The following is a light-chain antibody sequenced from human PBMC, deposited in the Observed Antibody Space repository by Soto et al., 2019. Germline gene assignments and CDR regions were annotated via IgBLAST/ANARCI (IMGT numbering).Light chain of an antibody. CDR3: QQSYSTLVA. CDR2: DAS. CDR1: QSVSTR. V-gene: IGKV1-39*01. J-gene: IGKJ1*01. Sequence: DIQMTQSPSSLSASVGDRVTIICRASQSVSTRLAWYQQKPGKAPKVLIYDASSWAGGVPSRFSGSGSGTDFTLTISSLQPEDFATYYCQQSYSTLVAFGQGTKVDIK.